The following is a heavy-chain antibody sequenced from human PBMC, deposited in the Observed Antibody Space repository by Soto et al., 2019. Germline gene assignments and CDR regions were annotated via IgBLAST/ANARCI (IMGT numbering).Heavy chain of an antibody. D-gene: IGHD2-21*02. CDR1: GFTFNYYW. J-gene: IGHJ3*01. Sequence: EVQLVESEGGLVQRGGSLRLSCAASGFTFNYYWMHWVRQAPGQGLVWVSHIHSDGSSTTYADSVKGRLTISRDNAKNKLYLQMIRLRAEDTAVYYCARGDKGGFDLWGQGTTVTVSS. CDR2: IHSDGSST. V-gene: IGHV3-74*01. CDR3: ARGDKGGFDL.